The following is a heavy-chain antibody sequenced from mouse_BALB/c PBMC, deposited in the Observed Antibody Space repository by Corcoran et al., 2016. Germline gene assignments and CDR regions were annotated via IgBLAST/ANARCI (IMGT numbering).Heavy chain of an antibody. J-gene: IGHJ4*01. CDR2: INPYNGGS. CDR3: IRSNYGNYGDYYAMDY. V-gene: IGHV1-19*01. D-gene: IGHD2-1*01. Sequence: EFTLQESGPLLVKTGASMTISCKASRYSFTGYTMTWVQESHRKNLESIGLINPYNGGSSYNQKFKGKATLTVDMSSIIAYMELLSLTSEDSAVYYCIRSNYGNYGDYYAMDYWGQGTSVTVSS. CDR1: RYSFTGYT.